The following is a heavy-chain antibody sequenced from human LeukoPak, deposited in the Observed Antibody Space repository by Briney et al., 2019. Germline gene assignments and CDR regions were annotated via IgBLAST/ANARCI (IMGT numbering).Heavy chain of an antibody. D-gene: IGHD3-10*01. CDR2: ISYDGSNK. Sequence: GGSLRLSCAASGFTFSSYGMHWVRQAPGKGLEWVAVISYDGSNKYYADSVKGRFTISRDNSKNTLYLQMNSLRAEDTAVYYCARDGYGSGSYPAFDYWGQGTLVTVSS. J-gene: IGHJ4*02. CDR1: GFTFSSYG. V-gene: IGHV3-30*03. CDR3: ARDGYGSGSYPAFDY.